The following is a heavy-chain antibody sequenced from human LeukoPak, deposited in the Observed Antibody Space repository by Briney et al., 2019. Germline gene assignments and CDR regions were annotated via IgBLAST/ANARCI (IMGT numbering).Heavy chain of an antibody. J-gene: IGHJ4*02. CDR1: GFTFSSYT. Sequence: GGSLRLSRAASGFTFSSYTMNWVRQGPGKGLEWVSSISTSSSYIHYADSVKGRFTISRDNAKNSLFLQMNSLRAEDTAVYYCARAGVGATSDYWGQGTLVTVSS. CDR2: ISTSSSYI. D-gene: IGHD1-26*01. CDR3: ARAGVGATSDY. V-gene: IGHV3-21*01.